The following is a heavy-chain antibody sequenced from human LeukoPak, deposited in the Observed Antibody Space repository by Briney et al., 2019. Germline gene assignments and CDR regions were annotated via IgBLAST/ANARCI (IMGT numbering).Heavy chain of an antibody. CDR3: ARGRAAADDFDL. J-gene: IGHJ4*02. CDR2: INTHNGDV. V-gene: IGHV1-18*01. CDR1: GYTFSSYS. Sequence: ASVKVSCKASGYTFSSYSINWVRQAPGQGLAWLGWINTHNGDVKYTQKFQGRVTLTTDSSAGTAYMELRSLRSDGTGLYFCARGRAAADDFDLWGQGTLVTVSS. D-gene: IGHD6-13*01.